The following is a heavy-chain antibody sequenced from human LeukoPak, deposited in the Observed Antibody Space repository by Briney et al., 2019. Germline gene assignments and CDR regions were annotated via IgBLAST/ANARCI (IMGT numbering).Heavy chain of an antibody. CDR1: GGSIRSYY. J-gene: IGHJ4*02. Sequence: PSETLSLTCTVSGGSIRSYYWSWIRQPPGKGLEWIGYISDSGSANYNPSLESRVTISVDTSKNQFSLKLNSVTAADTAIYCCARHSGIGLDSWGQGTLVAVSS. CDR3: ARHSGIGLDS. V-gene: IGHV4-59*08. CDR2: ISDSGSA. D-gene: IGHD3-10*01.